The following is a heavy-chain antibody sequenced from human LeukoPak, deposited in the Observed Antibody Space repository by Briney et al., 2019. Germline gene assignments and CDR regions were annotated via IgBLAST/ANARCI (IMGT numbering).Heavy chain of an antibody. D-gene: IGHD6-19*01. CDR1: GGSLSSYY. CDR3: ARFARIAVALDY. Sequence: PSETLSLTCTVSGGSLSSYYWGWIRQPPGKGLEWIGSIYYSGSTYYNPSLKSRVTISVDTSKNQFSLKLNSVTAADTAVYYCARFARIAVALDYWGQGTLVTVSS. V-gene: IGHV4-39*01. J-gene: IGHJ4*02. CDR2: IYYSGST.